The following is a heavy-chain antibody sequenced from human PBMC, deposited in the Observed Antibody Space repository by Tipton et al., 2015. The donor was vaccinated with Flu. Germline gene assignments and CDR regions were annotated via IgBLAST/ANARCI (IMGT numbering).Heavy chain of an antibody. CDR2: IYTSGST. CDR3: ARDRSGSSSYYGAFDI. Sequence: TLSLTCTVSGGSINSGSYYWSWIRQPAGQGLQWIGRIYTSGSTNYNFSLNSRVTISVDTSKNQSYLRLTSVTAADTAIYYCARDRSGSSSYYGAFDIWGQGTMVNVSS. D-gene: IGHD3-10*01. J-gene: IGHJ3*02. CDR1: GGSINSGSYY. V-gene: IGHV4-61*02.